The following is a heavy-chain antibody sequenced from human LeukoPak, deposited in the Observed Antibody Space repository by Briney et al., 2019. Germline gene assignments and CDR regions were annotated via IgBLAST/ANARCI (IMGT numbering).Heavy chain of an antibody. J-gene: IGHJ4*02. CDR3: AREGYCSSTSCSDY. D-gene: IGHD2-2*01. CDR1: GYTLTELS. Sequence: ASVKVSCKVSGYTLTELSMHWVRQAPGKGLEWMGGFDPEDGETIYAQKFQGRVTMTTDTSTSTAYMELRSLRSDDTAVYYCAREGYCSSTSCSDYWGQGTLVTVSS. CDR2: FDPEDGET. V-gene: IGHV1-24*01.